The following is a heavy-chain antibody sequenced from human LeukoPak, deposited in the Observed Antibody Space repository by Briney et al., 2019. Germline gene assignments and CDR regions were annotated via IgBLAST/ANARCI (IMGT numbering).Heavy chain of an antibody. Sequence: GGSLRLSCAASGFTFSDYYVSWIRQAPGKGLEWLSYITSSGGTRYYADSVKGRFSISRDNSNYTLHLQMNSLRVEDTAVFYCAKFKGHYYYDSSGFCDNWGQGTLVTVSS. CDR1: GFTFSDYY. CDR2: ITSSGGTR. CDR3: AKFKGHYYYDSSGFCDN. J-gene: IGHJ4*02. D-gene: IGHD3-22*01. V-gene: IGHV3-11*01.